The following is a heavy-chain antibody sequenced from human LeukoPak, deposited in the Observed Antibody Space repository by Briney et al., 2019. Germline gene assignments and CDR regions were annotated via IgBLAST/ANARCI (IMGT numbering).Heavy chain of an antibody. CDR1: GFIVSRKY. Sequence: GESLRLSCAASGFIVSRKYMSWVRQAPGKGLEWVSSMSGIGGFVHYADSVKGRFTISRDNAKSSLYLQMNSLRVEDTAVYFCARDDYSDSPTYYNGMDVWGQGTAVTVSS. J-gene: IGHJ6*02. V-gene: IGHV3-21*01. D-gene: IGHD4/OR15-4a*01. CDR3: ARDDYSDSPTYYNGMDV. CDR2: MSGIGGFV.